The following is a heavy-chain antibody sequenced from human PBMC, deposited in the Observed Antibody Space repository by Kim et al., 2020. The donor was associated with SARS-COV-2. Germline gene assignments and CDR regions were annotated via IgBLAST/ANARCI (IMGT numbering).Heavy chain of an antibody. D-gene: IGHD3-10*01. CDR2: IYYSGST. J-gene: IGHJ6*03. V-gene: IGHV4-59*01. CDR1: GGSISSYY. CDR3: ARDSHYYGSGSYEWYYYYYMDV. Sequence: SETLSLTCTVSGGSISSYYWSWIRQPPGKGLEWIGYIYYSGSTNYNPSLKSRVTISVDTSKNQFSLKLSSVTAADTAVYYCARDSHYYGSGSYEWYYYYYMDVWGKGTTVTVSS.